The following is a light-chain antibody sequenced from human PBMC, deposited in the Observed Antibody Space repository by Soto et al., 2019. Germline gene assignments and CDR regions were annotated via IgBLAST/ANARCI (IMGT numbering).Light chain of an antibody. V-gene: IGKV1-39*01. J-gene: IGKJ1*01. CDR3: KQTYNTPQT. CDR2: DAS. Sequence: DIQMPQSPSSLSASVGDRVTITCQASHDIRKYLNWYQQKPGKAPRLPIYDASNMEKGVPSRFSGSGSGTEFTLTITNLNPEDFATFYCKQTYNTPQTFGQGTKVDI. CDR1: HDIRKY.